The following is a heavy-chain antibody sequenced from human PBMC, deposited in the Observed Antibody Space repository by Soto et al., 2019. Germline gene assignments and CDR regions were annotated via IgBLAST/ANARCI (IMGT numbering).Heavy chain of an antibody. D-gene: IGHD2-2*01. V-gene: IGHV3-11*01. CDR3: ARDGPRNCSSTSCWNFYYYMDV. J-gene: IGHJ6*03. CDR1: GFTFSDYY. CDR2: INSKSSTI. Sequence: QVQLVESGGGLVKPGGSLRLSCAASGFTFSDYYMSWIRQAPGKGLEWVSYINSKSSTIYYADSVKGRFTISRDNAKNSLYLQMNSLRAEDTAVYYCARDGPRNCSSTSCWNFYYYMDVWGKGTTVTVSS.